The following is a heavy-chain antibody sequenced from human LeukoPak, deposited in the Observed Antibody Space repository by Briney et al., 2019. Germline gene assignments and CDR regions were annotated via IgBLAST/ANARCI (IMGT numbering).Heavy chain of an antibody. J-gene: IGHJ6*03. CDR1: GYSFANYY. D-gene: IGHD3-9*01. CDR2: INPTGGVA. V-gene: IGHV1-46*01. CDR3: AKDLNDWNYFYYYYLDV. Sequence: ASVKVFCKASGYSFANYYIHWVRRAPGQGLEWMGVINPTGGVATYAQRFQGRLTMSRDTSTTTVYMEPSSLKSEDTAVYYCAKDLNDWNYFYYYYLDVWGIGTMVTVSS.